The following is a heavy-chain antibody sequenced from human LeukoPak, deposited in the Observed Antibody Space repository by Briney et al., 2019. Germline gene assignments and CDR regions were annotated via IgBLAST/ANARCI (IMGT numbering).Heavy chain of an antibody. CDR3: ARIYYDSSGYYNRYYYYYMDV. D-gene: IGHD3-22*01. J-gene: IGHJ6*03. CDR2: IIPIFGTA. CDR1: GGTFSSYA. Sequence: SVKVSCKASGGTFSSYAISWVRQAPGQGLEWMGGIIPIFGTANYAQKFQGRVTITADESTSTVYMELSSLRSEDTAVYYCARIYYDSSGYYNRYYYYYMDVWGKGTTVTVSS. V-gene: IGHV1-69*13.